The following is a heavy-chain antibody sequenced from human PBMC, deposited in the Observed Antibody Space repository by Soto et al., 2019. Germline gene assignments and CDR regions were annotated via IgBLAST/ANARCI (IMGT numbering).Heavy chain of an antibody. J-gene: IGHJ4*02. CDR2: IIPILGIA. Sequence: QVQLVQSGAEVKKPGSSVKVSCKASGGTFXSYTISWVRQAPGQGLEWMGRIIPILGIANYAQKFQGRVTITADKSTSTAYMELSSLRSEDTAXXXXXXXXXXXXXXXYDYWGQGTLVTVSS. CDR3: XXXXXXXXXXXYDY. CDR1: GGTFXSYT. V-gene: IGHV1-69*02.